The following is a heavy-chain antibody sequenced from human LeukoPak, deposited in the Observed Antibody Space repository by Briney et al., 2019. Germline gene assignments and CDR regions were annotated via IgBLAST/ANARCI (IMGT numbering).Heavy chain of an antibody. CDR3: AKDRAGRLYYFDY. V-gene: IGHV3-23*01. J-gene: IGHJ4*02. Sequence: GGSLRLSCAASGFTFSSYAMSWVRQAPGKGLEWVSGISGSGGSTYYADSVKGRFTISGDNSKNTLYLQMNSLRAEDTAVYYCAKDRAGRLYYFDYWGQGTLVTVSS. CDR2: ISGSGGST. CDR1: GFTFSSYA. D-gene: IGHD6-25*01.